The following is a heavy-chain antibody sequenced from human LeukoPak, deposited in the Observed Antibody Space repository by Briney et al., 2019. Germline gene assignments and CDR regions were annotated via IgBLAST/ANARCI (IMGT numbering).Heavy chain of an antibody. CDR1: GYTFTNYA. Sequence: ASVKVSCKASGYTFTNYAMNWVRQAPGQGLEWMGIINPSGGSTSYAQKFQGRVTMTRDTSTSTVYMELSSLRSEDTAVYYCARDLGELMYYFDYWGQGTLVTVSS. D-gene: IGHD3-10*01. J-gene: IGHJ4*02. CDR2: INPSGGST. CDR3: ARDLGELMYYFDY. V-gene: IGHV1-46*01.